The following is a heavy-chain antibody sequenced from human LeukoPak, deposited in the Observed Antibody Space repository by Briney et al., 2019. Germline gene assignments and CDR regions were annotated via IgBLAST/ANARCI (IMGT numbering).Heavy chain of an antibody. CDR3: AKVGLLWFGELSWFDP. CDR1: GFTFTTYA. J-gene: IGHJ5*02. D-gene: IGHD3-10*01. V-gene: IGHV3-23*01. Sequence: PGGSLRLSCAASGFTFTTYAMTWVRQAPGKGLEWVSGISGSGGTTYYADSVKGRFTISRDNSKNTLYLQMNSLRAEDTAVYYCAKVGLLWFGELSWFDPWGQGTLVTVSS. CDR2: ISGSGGTT.